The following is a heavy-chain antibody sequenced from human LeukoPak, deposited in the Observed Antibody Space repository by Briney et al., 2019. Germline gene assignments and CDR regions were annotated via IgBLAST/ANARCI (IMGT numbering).Heavy chain of an antibody. Sequence: GASVKVSCKASGYTFTSYDINWVRQAPGQGLEWMGIINPSGGSTSYAQKFQGRVTMTRDTSTSTVYMELSSLRSEDTAVYYCAREYNYNGPRGDYWGQGTLVTVSS. J-gene: IGHJ4*02. CDR1: GYTFTSYD. CDR3: AREYNYNGPRGDY. D-gene: IGHD1-1*01. V-gene: IGHV1-46*01. CDR2: INPSGGST.